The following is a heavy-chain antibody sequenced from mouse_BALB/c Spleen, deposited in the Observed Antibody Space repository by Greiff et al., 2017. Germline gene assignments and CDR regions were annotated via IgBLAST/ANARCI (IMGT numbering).Heavy chain of an antibody. CDR2: ISNGGGST. J-gene: IGHJ1*01. Sequence: EVNVVESGGGLVQPGGSLKLSCAASGFTFSSYTMSWVRQTPEKRLEWVAYISNGGGSTYYPDTVKGRFTISRDNAKNTLYLQMSSLKSEDTAMYYCARHGLLPYWYFDGWGAGTTVTVSS. V-gene: IGHV5-12-2*01. CDR3: ARHGLLPYWYFDG. CDR1: GFTFSSYT. D-gene: IGHD1-1*01.